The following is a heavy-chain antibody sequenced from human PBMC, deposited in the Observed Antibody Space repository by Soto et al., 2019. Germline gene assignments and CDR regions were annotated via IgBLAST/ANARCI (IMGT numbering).Heavy chain of an antibody. CDR2: ILSNFNT. CDR1: GFSFRDYT. V-gene: IGHV3-23*05. CDR3: ARRVNFYFDY. Sequence: EVQLLDSGGGLVQPGGSMTLSCAASGFSFRDYTMSWVRQAPGKVLDCISVILSNFNTYYTDSVRGRFTISRDTSKNTLYLEMNSLRAEDTAIYYCARRVNFYFDYWGQGALVTVSS. J-gene: IGHJ4*02.